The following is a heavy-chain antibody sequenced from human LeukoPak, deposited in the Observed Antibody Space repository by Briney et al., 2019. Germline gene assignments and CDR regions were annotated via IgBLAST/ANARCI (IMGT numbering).Heavy chain of an antibody. CDR1: GGSISSGGYY. D-gene: IGHD4-11*01. V-gene: IGHV4-61*02. CDR2: VYNGGST. CDR3: AREYAENRYDYIKKYYFDY. Sequence: SQTLSLTCTVSGGSISSGGYYWSWIRQPAGKGLQWIGRVYNGGSTNYSPSLKSRVSMSLDTSKNQFFLKLRSVTAADTAIYYCAREYAENRYDYIKKYYFDYWGQGTLVTVSS. J-gene: IGHJ4*02.